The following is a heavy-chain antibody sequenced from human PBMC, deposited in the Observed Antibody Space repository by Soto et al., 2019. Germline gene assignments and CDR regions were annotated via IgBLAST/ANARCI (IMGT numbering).Heavy chain of an antibody. CDR3: ARVRSGYYPTLDY. V-gene: IGHV3-33*01. Sequence: GGSLRLSCAASGVPFSSYGMHWVRQAPGKGLEWVAVIWYDGSNRYYADSVRGRFTISRDNSKNTLYLQMNSLRAEDTAVFYCARVRSGYYPTLDYWGQGTLVTVSS. CDR1: GVPFSSYG. CDR2: IWYDGSNR. J-gene: IGHJ4*02. D-gene: IGHD3-22*01.